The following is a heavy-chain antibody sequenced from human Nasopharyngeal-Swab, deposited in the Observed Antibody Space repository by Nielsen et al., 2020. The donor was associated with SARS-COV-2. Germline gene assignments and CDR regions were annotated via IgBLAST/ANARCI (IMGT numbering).Heavy chain of an antibody. CDR2: INHSGST. J-gene: IGHJ6*03. Sequence: RQAPGKGPAWIAEINHSGSTNYNPSLKSRVTLSVDTSMNQASLEVSSATAADTAVYYRARGLSGIVPAPILGLGPYYYYYYMDVWGKGTTVTVSS. D-gene: IGHD2-2*01. CDR3: ARGLSGIVPAPILGLGPYYYYYYMDV. V-gene: IGHV4-34*01.